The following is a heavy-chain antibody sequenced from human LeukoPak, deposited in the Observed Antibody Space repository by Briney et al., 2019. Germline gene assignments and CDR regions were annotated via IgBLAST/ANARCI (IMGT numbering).Heavy chain of an antibody. D-gene: IGHD3-3*01. J-gene: IGHJ4*02. CDR3: ARNQEVLRFLEWLTSFDY. CDR2: INTGGSST. V-gene: IGHV3-74*01. CDR1: GFTFSSYW. Sequence: GGSLRLSCAASGFTFSSYWMHWVRQAPGKGRVWVSRINTGGSSTSYADSVKGRFTISRDNAKNTLYLQMNSLRAEDTAVYYCARNQEVLRFLEWLTSFDYWGQGTLVTVSS.